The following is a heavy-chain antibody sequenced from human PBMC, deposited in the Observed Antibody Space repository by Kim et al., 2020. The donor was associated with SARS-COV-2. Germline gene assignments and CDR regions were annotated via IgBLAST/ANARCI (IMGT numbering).Heavy chain of an antibody. V-gene: IGHV4-34*01. D-gene: IGHD3-22*01. J-gene: IGHJ4*02. CDR3: ARTYYGFDY. CDR2: SGNP. Sequence: SGNPTNNPSLKSRVTISVDTSKKQISLKVFSVTAADTAVYYCARTYYGFDYWGQGTLVTVSS.